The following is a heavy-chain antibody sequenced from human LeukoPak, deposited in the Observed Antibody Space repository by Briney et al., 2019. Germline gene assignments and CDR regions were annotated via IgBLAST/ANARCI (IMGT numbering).Heavy chain of an antibody. V-gene: IGHV4-59*12. D-gene: IGHD1-7*01. J-gene: IGHJ2*01. CDR2: VSYSVCT. Sequence: SETLSLTCTVCRDSLSGYYWSWMRQPPGTGREWVGYVSYSVCTNYNPSLQSPVTISVDTSSNQFSLKLSSVTAADTAVYYCARDRRTETIYVDPWGRGTLVSVSS. CDR1: RDSLSGYY. CDR3: ARDRRTETIYVDP.